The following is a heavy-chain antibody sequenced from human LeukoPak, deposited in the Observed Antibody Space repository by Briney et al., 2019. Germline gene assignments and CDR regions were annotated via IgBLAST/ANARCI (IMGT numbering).Heavy chain of an antibody. CDR2: ISPSGDIT. Sequence: GGSLRLSCAAYGFTFSNHGMDWVRQAPGKGLEWVSGISPSGDITYYADSVKGRFTISRDNAKNSLYLQMNSLRAEDTALYYCARERRRAFDIWGQGTMVTVSS. CDR1: GFTFSNHG. V-gene: IGHV3-23*01. CDR3: ARERRRAFDI. J-gene: IGHJ3*02.